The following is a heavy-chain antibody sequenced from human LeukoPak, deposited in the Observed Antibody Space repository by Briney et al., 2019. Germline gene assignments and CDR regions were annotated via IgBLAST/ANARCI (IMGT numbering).Heavy chain of an antibody. CDR3: AKTYYYDSSGYPGY. V-gene: IGHV1-2*02. D-gene: IGHD3-22*01. CDR2: INPNSGGT. Sequence: ASVKVSCKASGYTFTGYYMHWVRQAPGQGLEWMGWINPNSGGTNYAQKFQGRVTMTRDTSISTAYMELSRLRPDDTAVYYCAKTYYYDSSGYPGYWGQGTLVTVSS. CDR1: GYTFTGYY. J-gene: IGHJ4*02.